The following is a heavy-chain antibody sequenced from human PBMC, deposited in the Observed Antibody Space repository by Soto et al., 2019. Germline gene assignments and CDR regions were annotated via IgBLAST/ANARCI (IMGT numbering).Heavy chain of an antibody. Sequence: SVKVSCKASGGTFSSYAISWVRQAPGQGLEWMGGIIPIFGTANYAQKFQGRVTITADESTSTAYMELSSLRSEDTAVYYCARAVDYDFWSGSLNWFDPWGQGTLVTVSS. D-gene: IGHD3-3*01. J-gene: IGHJ5*02. CDR3: ARAVDYDFWSGSLNWFDP. CDR1: GGTFSSYA. V-gene: IGHV1-69*13. CDR2: IIPIFGTA.